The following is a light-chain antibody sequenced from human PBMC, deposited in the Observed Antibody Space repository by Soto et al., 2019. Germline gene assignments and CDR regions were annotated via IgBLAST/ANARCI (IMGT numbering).Light chain of an antibody. J-gene: IGKJ4*01. V-gene: IGKV1-9*01. CDR3: QQLNNYPLT. Sequence: DLQLTQSPSFLSASVGDRVTITCRASQGISSYLAWYQQKPGKAPNLLIYAASTLQSGVPSRFSGSGSGTEYTLTISSLQPEDIATYYCQQLNNYPLTFGGGTKVEIK. CDR1: QGISSY. CDR2: AAS.